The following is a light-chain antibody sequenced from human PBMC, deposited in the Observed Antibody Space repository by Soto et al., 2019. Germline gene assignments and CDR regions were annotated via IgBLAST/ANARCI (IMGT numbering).Light chain of an antibody. CDR2: GAS. CDR3: QQYTGLPRT. J-gene: IGKJ1*01. CDR1: QSVSSNS. Sequence: RVLTPSAVTLSLFPAERATRSCRASQSVSSNSLAWFQQKPGQAPRLLIYGASNRATGIPDRFSGSGSGTDFTLTISRLEPEDFAVYYCQQYTGLPRTFGHGTKVDI. V-gene: IGKV3-20*01.